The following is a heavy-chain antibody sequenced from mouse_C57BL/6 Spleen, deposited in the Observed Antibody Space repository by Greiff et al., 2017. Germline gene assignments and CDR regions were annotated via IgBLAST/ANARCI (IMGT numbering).Heavy chain of an antibody. CDR3: ARLDSSGPFDY. CDR1: GYTFTDYE. Sequence: QVQLQQSGAELVRPGASVTLSCKASGYTFTDYEMHWVKQTPVHGLEWIGAIDPETGGTAYNQKFKDKATLTVDKSSSTAYMQLSSLTSEDSAVYYCARLDSSGPFDYWGQGTTLTVSS. CDR2: IDPETGGT. V-gene: IGHV1-15*01. J-gene: IGHJ2*01. D-gene: IGHD3-2*02.